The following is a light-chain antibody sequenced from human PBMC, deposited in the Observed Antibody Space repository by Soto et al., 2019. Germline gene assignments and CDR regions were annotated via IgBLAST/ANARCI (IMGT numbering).Light chain of an antibody. CDR3: QHYNSYSEA. Sequence: DIQMTQSPSTLSASVVDRVTLTCLASQSISSWLAWYQQKPGKAPKLLIYDASSLESGVPSRFSGSGSGTEFTLTISSLQPDDFATYYCQHYNSYSEAFGQGTKVDIK. V-gene: IGKV1-5*01. J-gene: IGKJ1*01. CDR2: DAS. CDR1: QSISSW.